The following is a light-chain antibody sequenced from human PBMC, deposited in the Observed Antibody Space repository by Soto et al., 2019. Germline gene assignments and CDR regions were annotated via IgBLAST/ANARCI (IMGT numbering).Light chain of an antibody. Sequence: EIVLTQSPGTLSLSRGERATLSCRANQAISSNLAWYQQKPGQAPRLLIYGASTRATGVPARFSGSRSGTEFTLTINSLQSEDFAVYYCQRYNNWPLTFGGGTKVDIK. CDR2: GAS. V-gene: IGKV3-15*01. J-gene: IGKJ4*01. CDR3: QRYNNWPLT. CDR1: QAISSN.